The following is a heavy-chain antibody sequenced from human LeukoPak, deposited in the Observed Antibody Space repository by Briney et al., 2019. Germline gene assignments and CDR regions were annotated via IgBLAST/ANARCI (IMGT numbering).Heavy chain of an antibody. CDR1: GYAFTGYY. CDR3: ARVEDIVAPFDY. CDR2: INPNRGGT. V-gene: IGHV1-2*02. Sequence: ASVKVSCKASGYAFTGYYIRRVRQAPGQGLEWMGWINPNRGGTKYAQTFQGRVTMTWDTSISTAYMELSRLRSDDTAVYYCARVEDIVAPFDYWGQGTLITVSS. D-gene: IGHD2-15*01. J-gene: IGHJ4*02.